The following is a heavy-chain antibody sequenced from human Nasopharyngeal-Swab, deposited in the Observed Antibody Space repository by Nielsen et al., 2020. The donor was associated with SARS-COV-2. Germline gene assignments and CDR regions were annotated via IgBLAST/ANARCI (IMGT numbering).Heavy chain of an antibody. CDR2: ISSSGSTI. CDR3: ARKAGLLPYYMDV. D-gene: IGHD2-15*01. V-gene: IGHV3-11*04. J-gene: IGHJ6*03. Sequence: GGSLRFSCAASGFTFSDYYMSWIRQAPGKGLEWVSYISSSGSTIYYADSVKGRFTISRDNAKNSLYLQMNSLRAEDTAVYYCARKAGLLPYYMDVWGKGTTVTVSS. CDR1: GFTFSDYY.